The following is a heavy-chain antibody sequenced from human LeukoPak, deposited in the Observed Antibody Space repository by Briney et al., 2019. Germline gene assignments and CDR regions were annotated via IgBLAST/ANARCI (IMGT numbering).Heavy chain of an antibody. CDR3: ARVQGWFDP. V-gene: IGHV4-59*01. J-gene: IGHJ5*02. Sequence: SETLSLTCTVSGGSISSYYWSWIRQPPGKGLEWIGYIYYSGSTNYNPSLKSRVTISVDTSKNQFSLKLSSVAAADTAVYYCARVQGWFDPWGQGTLVIVSS. CDR1: GGSISSYY. CDR2: IYYSGST.